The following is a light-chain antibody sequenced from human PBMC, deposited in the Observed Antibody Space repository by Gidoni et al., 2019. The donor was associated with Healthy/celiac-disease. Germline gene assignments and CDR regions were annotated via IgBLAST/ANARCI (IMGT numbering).Light chain of an antibody. Sequence: DIVMTQSPLSLPVTPGEPASISCRSSQSLLHSNGSNYLDWCLQKPGQSPQLLVYLASNRASGVPDRFSGSGSGTDFTLKISRVEAEDVGVYYCMQALQTPGGTFGGGTKVEIK. J-gene: IGKJ4*01. V-gene: IGKV2-28*01. CDR1: QSLLHSNGSNY. CDR3: MQALQTPGGT. CDR2: LAS.